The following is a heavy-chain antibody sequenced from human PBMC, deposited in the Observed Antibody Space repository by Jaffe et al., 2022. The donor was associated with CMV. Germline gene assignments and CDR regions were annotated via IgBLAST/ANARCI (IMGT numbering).Heavy chain of an antibody. J-gene: IGHJ6*02. Sequence: QVQLVESGGGVVQPGRSLRLSCAASGFTFSSYGMHWVRQAPGKGLEWVAVISYDGSNKYYADSVKGRFTISRDNSKNTLYLQMNSLRAEDTAVYYCAKEVFEGGGSGSYWHYYYGMDVWGQGTTVTVSS. V-gene: IGHV3-30*18. CDR2: ISYDGSNK. CDR1: GFTFSSYG. D-gene: IGHD3-10*01. CDR3: AKEVFEGGGSGSYWHYYYGMDV.